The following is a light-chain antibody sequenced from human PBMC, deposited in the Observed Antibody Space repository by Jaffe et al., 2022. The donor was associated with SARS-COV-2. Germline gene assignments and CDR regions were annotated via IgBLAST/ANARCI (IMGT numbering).Light chain of an antibody. CDR2: LGS. J-gene: IGKJ2*01. Sequence: DIVMTQSPLSLPVTPGEPASISCRSTQSLLHSNGYNYLDWYVQKPGQSPQLLIYLGSSRASGVPDRFSGSGSGTDFTLKISRVEAGDVGVYYCMQALQTPRTFGQGTKLEIK. CDR3: MQALQTPRT. CDR1: QSLLHSNGYNY. V-gene: IGKV2-28*01.